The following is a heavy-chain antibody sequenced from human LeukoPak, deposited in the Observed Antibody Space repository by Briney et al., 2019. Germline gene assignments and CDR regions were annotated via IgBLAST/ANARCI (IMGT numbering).Heavy chain of an antibody. J-gene: IGHJ4*02. Sequence: ASVKVSCKASGYTFTSYGISWVRQAPGQGLEWMGWISAYNGNTNYAQKLQGRVTMTTDTSTSTAYMELRSLTSDDTAVYYCARATMVRGITFHPDYWGQGTLVTVSS. CDR3: ARATMVRGITFHPDY. D-gene: IGHD3-10*01. CDR1: GYTFTSYG. CDR2: ISAYNGNT. V-gene: IGHV1-18*01.